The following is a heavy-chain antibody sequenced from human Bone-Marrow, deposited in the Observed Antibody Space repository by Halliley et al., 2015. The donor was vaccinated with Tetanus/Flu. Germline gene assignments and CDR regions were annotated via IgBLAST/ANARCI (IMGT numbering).Heavy chain of an antibody. CDR3: ARDGVAAGVYFDY. CDR2: IKQDGSEK. J-gene: IGHJ4*02. Sequence: AASGFTFSSHWMSWVRQAPGKGLEWVANIKQDGSEKYYLDSVKGRFTISRDNARNSLFLQMNSVRAEDTAVYFCARDGVAAGVYFDYWGQGTLVTVSS. V-gene: IGHV3-7*01. D-gene: IGHD6-13*01. CDR1: GFTFSSHW.